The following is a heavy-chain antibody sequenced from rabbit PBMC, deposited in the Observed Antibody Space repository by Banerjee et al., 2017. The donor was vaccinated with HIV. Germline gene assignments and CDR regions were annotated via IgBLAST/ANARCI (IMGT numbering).Heavy chain of an antibody. CDR3: ARDLAGVIGWNFNL. D-gene: IGHD4-1*01. CDR2: ISTYNGIT. Sequence: QEQLEESGGDLVQPGASLTLTCKASGFSFSSGYDMCWVRQAPGKGLELIACISTYNGITYYASWAKGRFTISKTSSTVTLQMTSLTAADTATYFCARDLAGVIGWNFNLWGPGTLVTVS. V-gene: IGHV1S45*01. J-gene: IGHJ4*01. CDR1: GFSFSSGYD.